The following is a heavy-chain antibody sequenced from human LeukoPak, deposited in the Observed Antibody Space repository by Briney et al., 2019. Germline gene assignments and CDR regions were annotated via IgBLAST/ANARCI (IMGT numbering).Heavy chain of an antibody. Sequence: GSVKVSCKASGYTFTSYAIDWVRQATGQGSEWMGWMNPNSGNTGHAQKFQGRVTITRNTSISTAYMELSSLRSEDTAVYYCARTTIFGVVTTYDAFDIWGQGTMVTVSS. CDR2: MNPNSGNT. V-gene: IGHV1-8*03. CDR1: GYTFTSYA. CDR3: ARTTIFGVVTTYDAFDI. D-gene: IGHD3-3*01. J-gene: IGHJ3*02.